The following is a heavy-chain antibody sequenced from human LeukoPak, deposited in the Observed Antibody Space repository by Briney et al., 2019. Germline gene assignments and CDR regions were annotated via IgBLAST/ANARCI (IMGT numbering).Heavy chain of an antibody. CDR3: AKDVVDGVTTPCFDP. V-gene: IGHV3-48*03. D-gene: IGHD4-17*01. CDR2: ISGGGSAI. CDR1: GFTFTSYE. Sequence: GSLRLSCAPPGFTFTSYETSWGRQAPGEGVGWGSYISGGGSAIYYADSEKGRFTISRENAQNTLYLQMNSRRAEDTAVYYCAKDVVDGVTTPCFDPWGQGTLVTVSS. J-gene: IGHJ5*02.